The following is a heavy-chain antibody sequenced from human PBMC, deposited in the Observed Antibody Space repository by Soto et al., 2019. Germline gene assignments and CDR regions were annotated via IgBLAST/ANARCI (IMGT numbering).Heavy chain of an antibody. D-gene: IGHD2-2*01. CDR2: INHSGST. CDR1: GGSFSGYY. J-gene: IGHJ6*03. Sequence: QVQLQQWGAGLLKPSETLSLTCAVYGGSFSGYYWSWIRQPPGKGLEWIGEINHSGSTNYNPSLKSRVTISVDTSKNQFSLKLSSVTAADTAVHYCARGRYCSSTSCYQYYYYYMDVWGKGTTVTVSS. CDR3: ARGRYCSSTSCYQYYYYYMDV. V-gene: IGHV4-34*01.